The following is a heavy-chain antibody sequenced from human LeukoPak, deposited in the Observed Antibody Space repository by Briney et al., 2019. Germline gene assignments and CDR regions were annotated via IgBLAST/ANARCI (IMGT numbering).Heavy chain of an antibody. CDR3: AKELGSGRYAFDI. J-gene: IGHJ3*02. D-gene: IGHD3-10*01. V-gene: IGHV3-30*02. CDR1: AFSIRCHN. Sequence: GGSLRLSSAASAFSIRCHNMHCVRQAPGKGLEWVSFIQHDGSTKWYVDSVKGRFIISRDNSKNTLYLQMNSLRIEDTAVYYCAKELGSGRYAFDIWGQGTTVTVSS. CDR2: IQHDGSTK.